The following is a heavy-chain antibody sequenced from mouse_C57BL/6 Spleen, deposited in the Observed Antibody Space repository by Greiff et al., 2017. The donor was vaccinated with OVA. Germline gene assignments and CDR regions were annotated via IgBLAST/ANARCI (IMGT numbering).Heavy chain of an antibody. D-gene: IGHD2-1*01. CDR1: GFSLTSYG. J-gene: IGHJ4*01. Sequence: QVQLKQSGPGLVQPSQSLSITCTVSGFSLTSYGVHWVRQSPGKGLEWLGVIWSGGSTDYNAAFISRLSISKDNSKSQVFFKMNSLQADDTAIYYCARKDGNYEDYYAMDYWGQGTSVTVSS. V-gene: IGHV2-2*01. CDR3: ARKDGNYEDYYAMDY. CDR2: IWSGGST.